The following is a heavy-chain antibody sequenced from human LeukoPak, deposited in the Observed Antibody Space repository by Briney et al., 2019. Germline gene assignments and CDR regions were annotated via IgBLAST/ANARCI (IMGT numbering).Heavy chain of an antibody. CDR1: GGSFSGYY. CDR3: ARGRDIVVVPAARIGFDY. Sequence: SETLSLTCAVYGGSFSGYYWNWIRQPPGKGLEWIGEINHSGSTNYNPSLKSRVTISVDTSKNQFSLKLSSVTAADTAVYYCARGRDIVVVPAARIGFDYWGQGTLVTVSS. J-gene: IGHJ4*02. D-gene: IGHD2-2*01. CDR2: INHSGST. V-gene: IGHV4-34*01.